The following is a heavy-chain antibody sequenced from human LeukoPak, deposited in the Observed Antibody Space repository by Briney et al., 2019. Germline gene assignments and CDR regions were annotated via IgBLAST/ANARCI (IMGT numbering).Heavy chain of an antibody. V-gene: IGHV3-21*01. CDR1: GFTFSSYS. D-gene: IGHD3-22*01. CDR3: ASGYYDSSGYFWY. J-gene: IGHJ4*02. Sequence: GGSLRLSCAASGFTFSSYSMNWVRQAPGKGLEGVSSISSSSSYIYYADSVKGRFTISRDNAKNTLYLQMNSLRAEDTAVYYCASGYYDSSGYFWYWGQGTLVTVSS. CDR2: ISSSSSYI.